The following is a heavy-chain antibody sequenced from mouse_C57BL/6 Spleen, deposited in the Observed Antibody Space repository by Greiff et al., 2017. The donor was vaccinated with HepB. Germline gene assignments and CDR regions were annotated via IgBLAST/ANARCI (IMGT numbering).Heavy chain of an antibody. CDR3: AREGLDY. V-gene: IGHV5-4*01. Sequence: QVVESGGGLVKPGGSLKLSCAASGFTFSSYAMSWVRQTPEKRLEWVATISDGGSYTYYPDNVKGRFTISRDNAKNNLYLQMSHLKSEDTAMYYCAREGLDYWGQGTSVTVSS. J-gene: IGHJ4*01. D-gene: IGHD3-1*01. CDR1: GFTFSSYA. CDR2: ISDGGSYT.